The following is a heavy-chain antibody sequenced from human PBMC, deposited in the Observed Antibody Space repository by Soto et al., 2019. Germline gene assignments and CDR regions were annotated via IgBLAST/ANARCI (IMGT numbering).Heavy chain of an antibody. J-gene: IGHJ6*02. CDR1: GFTFSSYD. CDR3: ARGHYRYAMDV. Sequence: GSLRLSCAASGFTFSSYDMHWVRQATGKGLEWVSAIGTAGDPYYPGSVKGRFTISRENAKNSLYPQMNSLRAADTAVYFCARGHYRYAMDVWGQGTTVTVSS. V-gene: IGHV3-13*05. CDR2: IGTAGDP.